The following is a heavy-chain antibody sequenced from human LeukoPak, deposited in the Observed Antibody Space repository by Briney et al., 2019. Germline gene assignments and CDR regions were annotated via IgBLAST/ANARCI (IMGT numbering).Heavy chain of an antibody. Sequence: GGSLRFSCAASGFTFSSYAMHWVRQAPSKGLEWVAVISYDGSNKYYADSVKGRFTISRDNSKNTLYLQMNSLRAEDTAVYYCARDPAGHYFDYWGQGTLVTVSS. J-gene: IGHJ4*02. CDR1: GFTFSSYA. V-gene: IGHV3-30-3*01. CDR3: ARDPAGHYFDY. CDR2: ISYDGSNK. D-gene: IGHD6-19*01.